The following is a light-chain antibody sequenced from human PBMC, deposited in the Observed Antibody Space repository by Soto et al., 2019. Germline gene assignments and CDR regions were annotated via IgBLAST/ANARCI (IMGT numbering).Light chain of an antibody. CDR3: QQYYSSPIT. CDR2: WAS. V-gene: IGKV4-1*01. CDR1: QSVLYSSNNRNY. J-gene: IGKJ5*01. Sequence: DIVMTQSPDSLAVSLGERATINCKSSQSVLYSSNNRNYLAWYQQKPGQPPKLLIYWASTRESGVPDRFSGSGSGTDFTPTISSLQAEDGAVYYCQQYYSSPITFGQGTRLEIK.